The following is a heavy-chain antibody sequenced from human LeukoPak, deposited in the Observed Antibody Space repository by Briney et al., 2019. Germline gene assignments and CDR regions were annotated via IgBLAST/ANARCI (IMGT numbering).Heavy chain of an antibody. V-gene: IGHV3-23*01. CDR3: AKDPGGYCSGGSCYV. D-gene: IGHD2-15*01. CDR1: GFTFSSYS. J-gene: IGHJ4*02. Sequence: PGGSLRLSCAASGFTFSSYSMNWVRQAPGKGLEWVSAISGSGGSTYYADSVKGRFTISRDNSKNTLYLQMNSLRAEDTAVYYCAKDPGGYCSGGSCYVWGQGTLVTVSS. CDR2: ISGSGGST.